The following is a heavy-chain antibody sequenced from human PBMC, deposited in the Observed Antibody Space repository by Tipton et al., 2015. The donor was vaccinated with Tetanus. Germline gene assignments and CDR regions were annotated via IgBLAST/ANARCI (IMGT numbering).Heavy chain of an antibody. CDR1: GGSISSGGYY. CDR2: IYYSGST. CDR3: ARWFGIPEDAFDI. V-gene: IGHV4-31*03. Sequence: TLSLTCTVSGGSISSGGYYWSWIRQHPGKGLEWIGYIYYSGSTYYNPSLKSRVTISVDTSKNQFSLKLSSVTAADTAVYYCARWFGIPEDAFDIWGQGTMVTASS. D-gene: IGHD3-16*01. J-gene: IGHJ3*02.